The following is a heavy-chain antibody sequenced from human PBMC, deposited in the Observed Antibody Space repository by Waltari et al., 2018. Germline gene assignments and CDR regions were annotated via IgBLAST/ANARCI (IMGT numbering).Heavy chain of an antibody. D-gene: IGHD4-4*01. CDR2: IYYSGGT. CDR1: GGSISSSSYY. J-gene: IGHJ5*02. Sequence: QLQLQESGPGLVKPSETLSLTCTVSGGSISSSSYYWGWIRQPPGKGLEWIGGIYYSGGTSYTPSLKSRVTISGDTSKNQFSRKLSSVTAADTAVYYCARHEGWTVTTGFDPWGQGTLVTVSS. CDR3: ARHEGWTVTTGFDP. V-gene: IGHV4-39*01.